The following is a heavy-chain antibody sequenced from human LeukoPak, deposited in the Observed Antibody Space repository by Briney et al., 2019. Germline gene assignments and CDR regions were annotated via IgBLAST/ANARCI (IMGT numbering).Heavy chain of an antibody. CDR1: GGSFSGYY. D-gene: IGHD3-10*01. Sequence: SETLSLTCAVYGGSFSGYYWSWIRQPPGKGLEWIGEINHSGSTNYNPSLKSRVTISVDTSKNQFSLKLSSVTAADTAVYYCARAPLWFGELFGNYFGYWGQGTLVTVSS. V-gene: IGHV4-34*01. CDR3: ARAPLWFGELFGNYFGY. J-gene: IGHJ4*02. CDR2: INHSGST.